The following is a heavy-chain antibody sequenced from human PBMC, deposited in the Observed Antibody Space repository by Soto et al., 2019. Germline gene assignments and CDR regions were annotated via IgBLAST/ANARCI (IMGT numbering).Heavy chain of an antibody. CDR3: AREANDFWSGYSPAFDY. J-gene: IGHJ4*02. Sequence: PXGTLSLPSNVSGGSVSSGSYYWSWIRQPPGKGLEWIGYIYYSGSTNYNPSLKSRVTISVDTSKNQFSLKLSSVTAADTAVYYCAREANDFWSGYSPAFDYWGQGTLVTVSS. CDR2: IYYSGST. CDR1: GGSVSSGSYY. D-gene: IGHD3-3*01. V-gene: IGHV4-61*01.